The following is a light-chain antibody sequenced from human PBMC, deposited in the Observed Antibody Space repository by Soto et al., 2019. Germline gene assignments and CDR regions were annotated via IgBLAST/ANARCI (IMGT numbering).Light chain of an antibody. J-gene: IGLJ3*02. Sequence: QSALTQPASVSGSPGRSITISCTGTTSDVGGYNYVSWYQQHPGKAPKLMIYEVSNRPSGVSNRFSGSKSGNTASLTISGLQAEDEADYYCSSYTSSVTLVFGGGTKLTVL. CDR3: SSYTSSVTLV. CDR2: EVS. V-gene: IGLV2-14*01. CDR1: TSDVGGYNY.